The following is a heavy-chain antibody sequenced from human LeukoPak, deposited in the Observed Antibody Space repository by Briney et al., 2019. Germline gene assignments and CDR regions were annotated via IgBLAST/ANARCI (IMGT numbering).Heavy chain of an antibody. CDR1: GFTFSNYW. V-gene: IGHV3-7*01. CDR3: ARSASYYDSSGYWYYFDY. D-gene: IGHD3-22*01. CDR2: IKQDGSEK. Sequence: PGGSLRLSCAASGFTFSNYWMSWVRQAPGKGLEWVAHIKQDGSEKYYVDSVKGRFIISRDNAESSLYLQMNSLRAEDTAVYYCARSASYYDSSGYWYYFDYWGQGTLVTVSS. J-gene: IGHJ4*02.